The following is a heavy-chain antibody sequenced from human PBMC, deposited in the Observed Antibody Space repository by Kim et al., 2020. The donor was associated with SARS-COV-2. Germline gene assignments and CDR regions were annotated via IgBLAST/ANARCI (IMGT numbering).Heavy chain of an antibody. Sequence: GGSLRLSCSASGFTFSSYAMHWVRQAPGKGLEYVSAISSNGGSTYYADSVKGRFTISRDNSKNTLYLQMSSLRAEDTAVYYCVKGQVRNYYGSGGYFMGANYWGQGTLVTVSS. CDR1: GFTFSSYA. D-gene: IGHD3-10*01. V-gene: IGHV3-64D*09. CDR2: ISSNGGST. J-gene: IGHJ4*02. CDR3: VKGQVRNYYGSGGYFMGANY.